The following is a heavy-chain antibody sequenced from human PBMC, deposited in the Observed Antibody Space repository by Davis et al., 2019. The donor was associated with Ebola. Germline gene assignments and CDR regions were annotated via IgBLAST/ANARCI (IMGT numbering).Heavy chain of an antibody. CDR3: ASLHQGPIGLPPGTLLQEHL. Sequence: GESLKISCTDSVITFSSYAMTWVRQAPGKGLEWVSAISGSGGSTYYADSVKGRFTISRDNSKNTLYLQMNSLRAEDTAVYYCASLHQGPIGLPPGTLLQEHLWG. CDR2: ISGSGGST. CDR1: VITFSSYA. V-gene: IGHV3-23*01. J-gene: IGHJ6*01.